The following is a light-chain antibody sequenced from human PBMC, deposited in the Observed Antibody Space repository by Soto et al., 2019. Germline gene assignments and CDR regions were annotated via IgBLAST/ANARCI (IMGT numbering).Light chain of an antibody. V-gene: IGKV1-39*01. CDR3: QQSYSTPRT. J-gene: IGKJ2*01. CDR1: QRVRTY. Sequence: DIQMTQSPSSLSASVVDRVTITCRASQRVRTYLNWYQQKPEKAPKLLIYAASRLQSGVPSRFSGSGSGTDFNPTISSLQPEDFATYYCQQSYSTPRTFGQGTKLEIK. CDR2: AAS.